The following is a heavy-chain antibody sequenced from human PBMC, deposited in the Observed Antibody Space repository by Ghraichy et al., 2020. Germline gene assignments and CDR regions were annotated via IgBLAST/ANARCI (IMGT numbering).Heavy chain of an antibody. V-gene: IGHV3-48*02. CDR3: ARGSTVVRFYYYDGMDV. CDR2: ITSTGSFI. CDR1: GFPFGSYS. D-gene: IGHD4-17*01. J-gene: IGHJ6*02. Sequence: GGSLRLSCVGSGFPFGSYSMNWVRQSPGKRLEWVSYITSTGSFISYADSVKGRFTISRDNVQNSLSLQMNSLTDEDTVVYFCARGSTVVRFYYYDGMDVWGQGTTVTVSS.